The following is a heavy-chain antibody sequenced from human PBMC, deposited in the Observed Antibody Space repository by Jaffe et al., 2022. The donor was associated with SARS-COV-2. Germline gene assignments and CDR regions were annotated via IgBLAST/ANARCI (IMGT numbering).Heavy chain of an antibody. D-gene: IGHD3-16*01. CDR2: IRGGGDDT. J-gene: IGHJ6*02. Sequence: EVQLLESGGGLVQPGGSLRLSCAVSGFTFNSYSMSWVRQPPGKGLEWVSAIRGGGDDTFYADSVKGRFTISRDSSKNTLYLQMNGLRAEDTAVYYCAKVGGLNYYYYSGMDVWGQGTTVTVSS. V-gene: IGHV3-23*01. CDR1: GFTFNSYS. CDR3: AKVGGLNYYYYSGMDV.